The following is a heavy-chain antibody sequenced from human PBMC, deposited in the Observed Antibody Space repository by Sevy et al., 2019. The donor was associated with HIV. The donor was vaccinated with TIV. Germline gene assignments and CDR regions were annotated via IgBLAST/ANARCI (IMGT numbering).Heavy chain of an antibody. V-gene: IGHV4-38-2*02. CDR3: ARGDCSSTSCYAGWFDP. Sequence: SETLSLTCTVSGYSISSGYYWGWIRQPPGKGLEWIGSIYHSGSTYYNPSLKSRVTISVDTSKNQFSLKLSSVTAADTAVYYCARGDCSSTSCYAGWFDPWGQGTLVTVSS. J-gene: IGHJ5*02. CDR2: IYHSGST. D-gene: IGHD2-2*01. CDR1: GYSISSGYY.